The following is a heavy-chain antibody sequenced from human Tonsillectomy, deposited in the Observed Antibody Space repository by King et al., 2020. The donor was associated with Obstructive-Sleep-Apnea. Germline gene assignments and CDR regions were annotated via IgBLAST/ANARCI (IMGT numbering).Heavy chain of an antibody. Sequence: QLQESGPGLVKPSGTLSLTCAVSGGSISSSNWWSWVRQPPGKGLEWIGEIYHSGSTNYNPSLKSRVTISVDKSKKQFSLKLSSVTAADTAVYYCARAGYCSSTPCYGVGYYGMDVWGQGTTVTVSS. CDR1: GGSISSSNW. V-gene: IGHV4-4*02. J-gene: IGHJ6*02. D-gene: IGHD2-2*01. CDR2: IYHSGST. CDR3: ARAGYCSSTPCYGVGYYGMDV.